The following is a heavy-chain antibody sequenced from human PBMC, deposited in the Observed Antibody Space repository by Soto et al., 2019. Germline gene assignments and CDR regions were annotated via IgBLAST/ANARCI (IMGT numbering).Heavy chain of an antibody. CDR3: ARVRQQWLVAGVFDY. J-gene: IGHJ4*02. CDR2: IYYSGST. Sequence: QVQLQESGPGLVKPSETLSLTCTVSGGSISSYYWSWIRQPPGKGLEWIGYIYYSGSTNYNPSLKCRVTISVDTSNHQFALKLSSVTAADTAVYYCARVRQQWLVAGVFDYWGQGTLVTVSS. V-gene: IGHV4-59*12. CDR1: GGSISSYY. D-gene: IGHD6-19*01.